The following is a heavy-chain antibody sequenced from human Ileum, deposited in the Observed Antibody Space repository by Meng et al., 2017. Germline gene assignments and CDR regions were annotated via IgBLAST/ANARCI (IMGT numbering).Heavy chain of an antibody. Sequence: GGSLRLSCAASGFTFSDSPMHWVRQASGKGLEWVGRIRDKANSYATAYAASVKGRFTISRDDSKNTGYLQMNSLKTEDTAVYYCTRLHSYGDPSEFYYYAMDVWGQGTTVTVSS. D-gene: IGHD4-17*01. V-gene: IGHV3-73*01. J-gene: IGHJ6*02. CDR3: TRLHSYGDPSEFYYYAMDV. CDR1: GFTFSDSP. CDR2: IRDKANSYAT.